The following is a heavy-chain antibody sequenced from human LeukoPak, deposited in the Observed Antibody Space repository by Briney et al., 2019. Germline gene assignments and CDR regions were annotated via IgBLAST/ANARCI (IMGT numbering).Heavy chain of an antibody. V-gene: IGHV3-9*01. D-gene: IGHD7-27*01. J-gene: IGHJ4*02. Sequence: GGSLRLSCTASGFTFDDYAMHWVRQAPGKGLEWVSGISWNSGGMGYADSVKGRFTISRDNAKNSLYLQMNSLRAEDTAVYYCARVAPGYWGQGTLVTVSS. CDR3: ARVAPGY. CDR1: GFTFDDYA. CDR2: ISWNSGGM.